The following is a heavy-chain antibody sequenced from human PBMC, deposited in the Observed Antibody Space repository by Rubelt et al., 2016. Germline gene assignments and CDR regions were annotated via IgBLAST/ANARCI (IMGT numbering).Heavy chain of an antibody. V-gene: IGHV4-39*01. CDR3: ARHRVDTTMSSEYYFDF. Sequence: QLQVEESGPGLVKPSETLSLTCSVSGGSIRSATSYWGWIRQPPGKGLEWIGSIHYSGSTYDNPSLQSRVTISVDTSKNQFSLKVNSGTAAETAVYYCARHRVDTTMSSEYYFDFWGQGTLVTVSS. D-gene: IGHD5-18*01. J-gene: IGHJ4*02. CDR1: GGSIRSATSY. CDR2: IHYSGST.